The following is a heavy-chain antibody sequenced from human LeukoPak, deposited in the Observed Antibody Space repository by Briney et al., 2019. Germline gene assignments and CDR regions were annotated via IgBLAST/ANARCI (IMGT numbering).Heavy chain of an antibody. CDR3: ARGLGIY. CDR2: INHSGST. D-gene: IGHD1-14*01. J-gene: IGHJ4*02. CDR1: GGSFSGYY. Sequence: PSETLSLTCAVYGGSFSGYYWSWIRQPPGKGLEWIGEINHSGSTNYNPSLKSRVTISVDTSKNQFSLKLSSVTAADTAVYYCARGLGIYWGQGTLVTVSS. V-gene: IGHV4-34*01.